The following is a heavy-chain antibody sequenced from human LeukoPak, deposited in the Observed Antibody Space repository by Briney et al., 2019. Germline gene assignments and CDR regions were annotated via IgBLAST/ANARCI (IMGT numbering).Heavy chain of an antibody. D-gene: IGHD2-8*02. CDR3: ARVTILVATGTDWFDP. CDR2: ISAYNGNT. CDR1: GYTFTSYS. V-gene: IGHV1-18*01. J-gene: IGHJ5*02. Sequence: ASVKVSCKASGYTFTSYSISWVRQAPGQGPEWMGWISAYNGNTNYAQKLQGRVTMTTDTSTSTAYMELRSLRSDDTAVYYCARVTILVATGTDWFDPWGQGTLVTVSS.